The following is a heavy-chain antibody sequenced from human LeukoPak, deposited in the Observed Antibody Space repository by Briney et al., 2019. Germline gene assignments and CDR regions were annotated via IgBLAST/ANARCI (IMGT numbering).Heavy chain of an antibody. V-gene: IGHV3-7*01. D-gene: IGHD3-10*01. Sequence: GGSLRLSCAASGFTFSNYWMSWVRQAPGKGLEWVANIKEDGSAKDYVDSGKGRFTISRDNAKTSVSLQTNSLRADDTAVYYCARLSYDSGTHYTCYEYWGQGTLVTVSS. J-gene: IGHJ4*02. CDR2: IKEDGSAK. CDR1: GFTFSNYW. CDR3: ARLSYDSGTHYTCYEY.